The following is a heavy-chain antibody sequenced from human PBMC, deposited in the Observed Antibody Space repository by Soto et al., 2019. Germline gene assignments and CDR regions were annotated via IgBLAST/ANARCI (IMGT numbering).Heavy chain of an antibody. V-gene: IGHV3-23*01. CDR3: AKEPRIAVDGTSGHWFDP. CDR1: GFTFSSYA. J-gene: IGHJ5*02. D-gene: IGHD6-19*01. Sequence: EVQLLESGGGLVQPGGSLRLSCAASGFTFSSYAMSWVRQAPGKGLEWVSAISGSGGSTYYADSVKGRFTISRDNSKNTLYLQMNSLRAEDTAVYYCAKEPRIAVDGTSGHWFDPWGQGTLVTVSS. CDR2: ISGSGGST.